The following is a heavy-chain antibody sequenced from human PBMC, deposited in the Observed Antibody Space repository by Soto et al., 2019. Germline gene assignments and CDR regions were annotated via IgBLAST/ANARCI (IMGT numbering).Heavy chain of an antibody. CDR3: ARYNAASGTYYFDY. V-gene: IGHV4-4*02. J-gene: IGHJ4*02. D-gene: IGHD6-13*01. CDR2: IYHSGSA. Sequence: SDTLSLTCAASRGTVSRRYWWSLVRQSPGKGLEWIGEIYHSGSANYNPSLESRVTMSVDNSKNQFSLRLNSVTAADTAVYYCARYNAASGTYYFDYWGQGTLVTVS. CDR1: RGTVSRRYW.